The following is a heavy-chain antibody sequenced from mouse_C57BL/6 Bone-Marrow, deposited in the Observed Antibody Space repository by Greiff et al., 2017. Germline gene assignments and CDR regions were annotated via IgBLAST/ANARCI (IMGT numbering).Heavy chain of an antibody. CDR3: AREWDYDGLDY. CDR1: GYAFSSSW. Sequence: QVQLQQSGPELVKPGASVKISCKASGYAFSSSWMNWAKQRPGKGLEWIGRIYPGDGDTNYNGKFKGKATLTADKSSSTAYMQLSSLTSEDSAVYFCAREWDYDGLDYWGQGTTLTVSS. V-gene: IGHV1-82*01. CDR2: IYPGDGDT. J-gene: IGHJ2*01. D-gene: IGHD2-4*01.